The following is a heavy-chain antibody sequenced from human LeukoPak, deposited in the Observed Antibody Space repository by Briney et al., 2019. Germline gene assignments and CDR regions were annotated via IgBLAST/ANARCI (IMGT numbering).Heavy chain of an antibody. CDR3: ARDLKRGYSSGRYSWGTGSSNDY. CDR1: GGTFSSYA. CDR2: MNPNSGNT. V-gene: IGHV1-8*03. D-gene: IGHD6-19*01. Sequence: GASVKVSCKASGGTFSSYAISWVRQAPGQGLELMGWMNPNSGNTGYAQKFQGIVTITRNTSISTAYMELSSLRSEDTAVYYCARDLKRGYSSGRYSWGTGSSNDYWGQGTLVTVSS. J-gene: IGHJ4*02.